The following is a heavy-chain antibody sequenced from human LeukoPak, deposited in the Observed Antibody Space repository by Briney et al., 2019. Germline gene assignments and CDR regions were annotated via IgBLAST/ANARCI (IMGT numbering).Heavy chain of an antibody. J-gene: IGHJ5*02. CDR2: IYSSGRT. CDR1: YGSLTTYY. CDR3: ARGGMGSSHNWFDP. V-gene: IGHV4-59*12. Sequence: SETLSLTCSVSYGSLTTYYWSWIRQPPGKGLEWIGYIYSSGRTSYNPSLNSRVTISLDTPKKQFSLRLSSVTAADTAVYYCARGGMGSSHNWFDPWGQGTLVTVSS. D-gene: IGHD6-13*01.